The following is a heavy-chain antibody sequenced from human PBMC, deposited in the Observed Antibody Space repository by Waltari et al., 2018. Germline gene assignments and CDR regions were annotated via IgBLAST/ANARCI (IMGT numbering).Heavy chain of an antibody. Sequence: QVQLVQSGAEVKKPGSSVKVSCKTSGGIFSNQAISWVRQAPGQGLEWMGGIVPVFETPNYAPKFQGRVKIPADESTSTAYMELSSLRSEDTAVYYCATDSTSQSLSYSYGMDVWGQGTTVTVSS. V-gene: IGHV1-69*13. CDR2: IVPVFETP. CDR3: ATDSTSQSLSYSYGMDV. D-gene: IGHD6-6*01. J-gene: IGHJ6*02. CDR1: GGIFSNQA.